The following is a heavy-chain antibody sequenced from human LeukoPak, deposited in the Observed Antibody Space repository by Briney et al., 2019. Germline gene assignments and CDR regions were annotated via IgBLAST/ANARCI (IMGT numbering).Heavy chain of an antibody. V-gene: IGHV6-1*01. CDR1: GDSVSSNSAA. CDR3: AREGGEGYYYDSSGAYYFDY. D-gene: IGHD3-22*01. Sequence: SQTLSHTCAISGDSVSSNSAAWNWIRQSPSRGLEWLGMTYYMSKWYNDYAVSVKSRITINPDTSKNQFSLQLNSVTPEDTAVYYCAREGGEGYYYDSSGAYYFDYWGKGTLVTVSS. CDR2: TYYMSKWYN. J-gene: IGHJ4*02.